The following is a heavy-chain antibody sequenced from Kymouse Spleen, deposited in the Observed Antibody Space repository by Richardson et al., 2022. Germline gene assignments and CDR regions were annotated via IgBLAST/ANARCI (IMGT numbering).Heavy chain of an antibody. J-gene: IGHJ5*02. CDR2: IYYSGST. CDR3: ARDRNDYGDCNWFDP. Sequence: QVQLQESGPGLVKPSQTLSLTCTVSGGSISSGGYYWSWIRQHPGKGLEWIGYIYYSGSTYYNPSLKSRVTISVDTSKNQFSLKLSSVTAADTAVYYCARDRNDYGDCNWFDPWGQGTLVTVSS. V-gene: IGHV4-31*03. CDR1: GGSISSGGYY. D-gene: IGHD4-17*01.